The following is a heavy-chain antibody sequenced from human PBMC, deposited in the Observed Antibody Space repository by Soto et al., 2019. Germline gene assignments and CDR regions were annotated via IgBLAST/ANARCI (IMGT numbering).Heavy chain of an antibody. CDR2: INPNSGGT. V-gene: IGHV1-2*04. D-gene: IGHD6-13*01. J-gene: IGHJ6*02. Sequence: ASVKVSCKASGYTFTGYYMHWVRQAPGQGLEWMGWINPNSGGTNYAQKFQGWVTMTRDTSISTAYMELSRLGSDDTAVYYCAREEAGYSSSWYDEDYYYGMDVWGQGTTVTVSS. CDR1: GYTFTGYY. CDR3: AREEAGYSSSWYDEDYYYGMDV.